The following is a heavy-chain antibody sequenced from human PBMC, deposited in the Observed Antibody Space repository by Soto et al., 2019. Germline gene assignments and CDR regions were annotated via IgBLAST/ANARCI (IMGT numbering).Heavy chain of an antibody. CDR2: ISYDGSNK. CDR1: GXTFSSYA. D-gene: IGHD4-4*01. V-gene: IGHV3-30-3*01. Sequence: GSLRLSCAASGXTFSSYAIHWIRQAPGKGLEWVAVISYDGSNKYYADSVKGRFTISRDNSNNTPYLQMNSMRAEDTAVYYCARDRASNYGMDVWGQGTTVTVS. CDR3: ARDRASNYGMDV. J-gene: IGHJ6*02.